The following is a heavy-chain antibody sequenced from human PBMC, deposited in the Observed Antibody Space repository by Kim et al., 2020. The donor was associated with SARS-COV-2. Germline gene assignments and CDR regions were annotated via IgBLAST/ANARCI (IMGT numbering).Heavy chain of an antibody. V-gene: IGHV3-23*01. CDR2: IKGGGGDT. J-gene: IGHJ3*01. Sequence: GGSLRLSCSASGFTFSNYLLNWVRQAPGKGLEWVSAIKGGGGDTFYADSVKSRFTISRDNPKNTLYLQMNSLRAEDTAIYYCAKSQASYFNDALDVWGRGTMVTVSS. D-gene: IGHD3-10*01. CDR3: AKSQASYFNDALDV. CDR1: GFTFSNYL.